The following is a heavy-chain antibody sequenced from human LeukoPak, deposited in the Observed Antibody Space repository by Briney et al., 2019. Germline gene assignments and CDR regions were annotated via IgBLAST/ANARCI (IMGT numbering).Heavy chain of an antibody. D-gene: IGHD2-2*01. CDR1: GFTFSSYA. J-gene: IGHJ6*03. Sequence: GGSLRLSCAASGFTFSSYAMHWVRQAPGKGLEWGAVISYDGSNKYYADSVKGRFTISRDNSKNTLYPQMNSLRAEDTAVYYCARDGRVVPAAKTARGYYYYYMDVWGKGTTVTVSS. CDR2: ISYDGSNK. CDR3: ARDGRVVPAAKTARGYYYYYMDV. V-gene: IGHV3-30*01.